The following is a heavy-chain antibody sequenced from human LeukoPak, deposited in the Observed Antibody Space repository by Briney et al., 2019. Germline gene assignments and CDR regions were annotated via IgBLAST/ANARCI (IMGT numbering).Heavy chain of an antibody. D-gene: IGHD4-17*01. Sequence: SETLSLTCAVYGESFSGYYWSWIRQPPGKGLEWIGEINHSGSTNYNPSLKSRVTISVDTSKNQISLKLSSVTAADTAVYYCARGGYGDYRAYWYFDLWGRGTLVTVSS. CDR1: GESFSGYY. V-gene: IGHV4-34*01. CDR3: ARGGYGDYRAYWYFDL. CDR2: INHSGST. J-gene: IGHJ2*01.